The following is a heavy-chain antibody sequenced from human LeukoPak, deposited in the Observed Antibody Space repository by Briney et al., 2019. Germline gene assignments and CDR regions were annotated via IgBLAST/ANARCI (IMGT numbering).Heavy chain of an antibody. Sequence: GGSLRLSCAASGFTFSNAWMSWVRQTPGKGLEWVGRIKSKTVGGTPDYAAPVKGRFTISRDDSEHTLYLLMNSLKTEDTAVYYCTTDPQRSSSWLWGQGTLVTVSS. V-gene: IGHV3-15*01. CDR2: IKSKTVGGTP. D-gene: IGHD6-13*01. CDR3: TTDPQRSSSWL. J-gene: IGHJ4*02. CDR1: GFTFSNAW.